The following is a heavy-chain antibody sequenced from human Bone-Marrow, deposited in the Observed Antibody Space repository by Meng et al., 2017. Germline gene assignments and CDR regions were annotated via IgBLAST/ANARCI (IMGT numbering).Heavy chain of an antibody. J-gene: IGHJ4*02. D-gene: IGHD2-8*02. CDR1: GYIFSHYT. CDR2: INENGANT. V-gene: IGHV3-23*04. Sequence: EVQMGESGGGLVQPGGSLSLSCVGSGYIFSHYTMIWVRQAPGKGPEWVSTINENGANTHYPDSLKGRFTISRDNSKNTVYLQMNSLGVEDTAVYYCANWITGHFDHWGLGTLVTVSS. CDR3: ANWITGHFDH.